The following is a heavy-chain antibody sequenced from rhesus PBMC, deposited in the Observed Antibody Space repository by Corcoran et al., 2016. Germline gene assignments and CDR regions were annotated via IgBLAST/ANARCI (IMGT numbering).Heavy chain of an antibody. CDR3: ARARPKYSNYVDY. J-gene: IGHJ4*01. V-gene: IGHV3-38*01. D-gene: IGHD4-23*01. CDR1: GFTFSNYY. Sequence: EVQLVESGGGLAQPGGSLRLSCAASGFTFSNYYMDWVRQAPGKGLEWVGRIRNKANSYTTEYAASVKGRFTISRDDSKNTLYLQMSSLKTEDTAVYYCARARPKYSNYVDYWGQGVLVTVSS. CDR2: IRNKANSYTT.